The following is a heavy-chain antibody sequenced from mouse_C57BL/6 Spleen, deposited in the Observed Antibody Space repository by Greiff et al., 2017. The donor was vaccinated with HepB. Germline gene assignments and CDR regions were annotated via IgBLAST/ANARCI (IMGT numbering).Heavy chain of an antibody. V-gene: IGHV5-9-1*02. CDR3: TRELGRGGYFDY. J-gene: IGHJ2*01. CDR2: ISSGGDYI. Sequence: EVQRVESGEGLVKPGGSLKLSCAASGFTFSSYAMSWVRQTPEKRLEWVAYISSGGDYIYYADTVKGRFTISRDNARNTLYLQMSSLKSEDTAMYDCTRELGRGGYFDYWGQGTTLTVSS. D-gene: IGHD4-1*01. CDR1: GFTFSSYA.